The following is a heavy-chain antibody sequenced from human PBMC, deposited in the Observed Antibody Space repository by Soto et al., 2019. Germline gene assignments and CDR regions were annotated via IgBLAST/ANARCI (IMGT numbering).Heavy chain of an antibody. Sequence: QVQLVESGGGVVQPGRSLRLSCAASGFTFSSYGMHWVRQAPGKGLEWVAVISYDGSNKYYADSVKGRFTISRDNSKNTLYLQMNSLRAEETPVYYWAKDWDIVVVTAIGYGMDVWGQGTTVTVSS. CDR2: ISYDGSNK. D-gene: IGHD2-21*02. J-gene: IGHJ6*02. CDR3: AKDWDIVVVTAIGYGMDV. V-gene: IGHV3-30*18. CDR1: GFTFSSYG.